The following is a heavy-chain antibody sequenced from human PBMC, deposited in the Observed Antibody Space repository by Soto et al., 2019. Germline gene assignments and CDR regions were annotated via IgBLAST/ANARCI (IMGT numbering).Heavy chain of an antibody. CDR1: GYTFTGYY. CDR2: INANSGGT. J-gene: IGHJ4*02. CDR3: ARAGLTTLEMATTF. V-gene: IGHV1-2*02. Sequence: QVQVVQSGAEVKKPGASVKVSCKASGYTFTGYYMHWVRQAPGQGLEWMGWINANSGGTKYAQKCQGRVTMTRDASISTAYMELSRLTSDDTDVYYCARAGLTTLEMATTFWGQGTLVTVSS. D-gene: IGHD1-1*01.